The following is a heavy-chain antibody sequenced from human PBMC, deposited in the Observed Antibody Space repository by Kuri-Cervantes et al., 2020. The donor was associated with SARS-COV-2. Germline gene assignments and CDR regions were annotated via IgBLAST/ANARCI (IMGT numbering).Heavy chain of an antibody. D-gene: IGHD3-16*01. J-gene: IGHJ3*02. CDR1: EGSISSGGYN. V-gene: IGHV4-31*03. Sequence: SETRSRNCTVSEGSISSGGYNWSRIRQHPGKGLEWIGYIYYSGSTNYNPSLKNRVTISVDTSKNQFSLKLSSVTSADTAVYYCAKDHKKGERRHAAFDIWGQGTMVTVSS. CDR2: IYYSGST. CDR3: AKDHKKGERRHAAFDI.